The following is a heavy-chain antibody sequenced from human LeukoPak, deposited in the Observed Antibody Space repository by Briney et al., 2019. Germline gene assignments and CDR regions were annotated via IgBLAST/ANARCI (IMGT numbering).Heavy chain of an antibody. D-gene: IGHD4-17*01. V-gene: IGHV4-59*01. J-gene: IGHJ4*02. Sequence: SETLSLTCTVSGGPISSYYWSWIRQPPGKGLEWIGYIYYSGSTNYNPSLKSRVTISVDTSKNQFSLKLSSVTAADTAVYYCARETVTTEFDYWGQGTLVTVSS. CDR2: IYYSGST. CDR1: GGPISSYY. CDR3: ARETVTTEFDY.